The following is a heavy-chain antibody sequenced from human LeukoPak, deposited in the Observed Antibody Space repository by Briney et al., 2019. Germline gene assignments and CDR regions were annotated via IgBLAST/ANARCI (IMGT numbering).Heavy chain of an antibody. CDR1: GGSISSYY. Sequence: KASETLSLTCTVSGGSISSYYWSWIRQPAGKGLESIGHISTSGSTNYNPSLKSRVTMSVDPSKNQFSLKLSSVTAADTAVYYCARVRYSDSSVLTRKRSYYFDYWGQGTLVTVSS. CDR2: ISTSGST. D-gene: IGHD3-22*01. J-gene: IGHJ4*02. V-gene: IGHV4-4*07. CDR3: ARVRYSDSSVLTRKRSYYFDY.